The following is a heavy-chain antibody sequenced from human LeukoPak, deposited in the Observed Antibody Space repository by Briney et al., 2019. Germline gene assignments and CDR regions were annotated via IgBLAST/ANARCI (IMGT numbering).Heavy chain of an antibody. Sequence: GGSLRLSCAASGFTFSTYAMGWVRQAPGKGLDWVATINDSGGRTHYADSVKGRFTISRDNSKNTLYLQINSLGAEDTAIYYCDAADYWGQGTLVTVSS. CDR3: DAADY. CDR1: GFTFSTYA. V-gene: IGHV3-23*01. J-gene: IGHJ4*02. CDR2: INDSGGRT. D-gene: IGHD6-13*01.